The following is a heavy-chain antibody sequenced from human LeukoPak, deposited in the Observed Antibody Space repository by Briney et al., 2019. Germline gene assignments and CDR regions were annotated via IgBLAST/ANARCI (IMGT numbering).Heavy chain of an antibody. CDR1: GLTVSSNY. CDR2: IYSGGST. V-gene: IGHV3-66*01. CDR3: ARGVVGASTGFDY. Sequence: GGSLRLSCAASGLTVSSNYMSWVRQAPGKGLEWVSVIYSGGSTYYADSVEGRFTISRDNSKNTLYLQMNSLRAEDTAVYHCARGVVGASTGFDYWGQGTLVTVSS. J-gene: IGHJ4*02. D-gene: IGHD1-26*01.